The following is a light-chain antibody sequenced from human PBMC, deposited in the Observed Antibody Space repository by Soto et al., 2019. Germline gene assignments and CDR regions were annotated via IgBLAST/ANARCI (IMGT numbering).Light chain of an antibody. CDR3: ASYTRTTTLV. J-gene: IGLJ2*01. CDR1: SSNIGTYT. Sequence: QSVLTQPPSASGTPGQRVTISCSGTSSNIGTYTVNWYQQLPGTAPKLLIYTDYQRPSGVPDRFSGSKSGTSASLAINGLHSEDEADYYCASYTRTTTLVFGGGTKLTVL. CDR2: TDY. V-gene: IGLV1-44*01.